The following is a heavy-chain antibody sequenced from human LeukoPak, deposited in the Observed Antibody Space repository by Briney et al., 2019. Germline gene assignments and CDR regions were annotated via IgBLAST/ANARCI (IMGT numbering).Heavy chain of an antibody. V-gene: IGHV4-39*01. D-gene: IGHD3-22*01. CDR1: GGSISSSSYY. CDR3: AKQSAYCYDSSCYGY. Sequence: PSETLSLTCTVSGGSISSSSYYWGWIRQPPGKRLEWIGSIYYSGSTYYNPSLKSRVTISVDTSKNQFSLKLSSVTAADTAVYYCAKQSAYCYDSSCYGYWGQGTLVTVSS. J-gene: IGHJ4*03. CDR2: IYYSGST.